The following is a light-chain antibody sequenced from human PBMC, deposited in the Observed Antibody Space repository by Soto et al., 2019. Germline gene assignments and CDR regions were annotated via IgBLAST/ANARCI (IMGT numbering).Light chain of an antibody. CDR1: QSITIW. CDR2: KAS. V-gene: IGKV1-5*03. Sequence: DIQMTQSPSTLSASVGDRVTITCRASQSITIWLAWYQQKPGKAPNLLIYKASILESGVPSRFSGSGYGTEFTVTSNSLQPDDFAPYYCQQYSSYSWTFGQGTKVEIK. J-gene: IGKJ1*01. CDR3: QQYSSYSWT.